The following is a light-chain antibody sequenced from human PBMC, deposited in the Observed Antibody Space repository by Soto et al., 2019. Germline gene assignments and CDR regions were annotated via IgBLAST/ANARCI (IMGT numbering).Light chain of an antibody. CDR1: QSVSSY. CDR3: QQRSNWLT. J-gene: IGKJ4*01. CDR2: DPS. Sequence: EIVLTQSPATLSLSPGERATLSCRASQSVSSYLAWYQQKPGHAPRLLIYDPSNRATGIPARFSASGSGTDFTLSISRLEPEDFAAYYCQQRSNWLTSGGGTKVEIK. V-gene: IGKV3-11*01.